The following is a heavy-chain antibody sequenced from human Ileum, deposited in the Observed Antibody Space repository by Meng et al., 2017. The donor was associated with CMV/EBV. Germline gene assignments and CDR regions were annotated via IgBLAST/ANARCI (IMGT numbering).Heavy chain of an antibody. CDR2: VYSTGST. V-gene: IGHV4-59*01. CDR1: GGSISSYY. CDR3: ARTGRFGSYYFDY. J-gene: IGHJ4*02. D-gene: IGHD3-10*01. Sequence: QVQVQGSDPGLVKPSETLFLTCSVSGGSISSYYWSWIRQAPGKGLEWIGYVYSTGSTNYSPSLRSRVTISVDTSRNQFSLRLSSVTAADTAVYYCARTGRFGSYYFDYWGQGTLVTVSS.